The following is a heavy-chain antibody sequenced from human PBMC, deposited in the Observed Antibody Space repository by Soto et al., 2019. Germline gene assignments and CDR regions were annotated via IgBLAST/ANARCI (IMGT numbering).Heavy chain of an antibody. J-gene: IGHJ4*02. Sequence: QVQLVESGGGVVQPGRSLRLSCAASGFSFSTYAMHWVRQTPGKGLEWVADISYDGDHKYYTDSVKGRFTISRDNSKSPLYLLMNSLRSEDTAIYSCARDPAPQDLDTLSGYFHFDYWGQGTLVTVSS. CDR3: ARDPAPQDLDTLSGYFHFDY. CDR1: GFSFSTYA. D-gene: IGHD3-9*01. CDR2: ISYDGDHK. V-gene: IGHV3-30-3*01.